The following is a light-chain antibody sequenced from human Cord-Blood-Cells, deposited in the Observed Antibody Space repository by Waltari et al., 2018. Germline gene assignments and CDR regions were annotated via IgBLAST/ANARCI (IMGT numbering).Light chain of an antibody. Sequence: DIQMTQSPSSLSASVGDRSTITCRASQSISSYLNWYQQKPGKAPKLLIYAASSLQSRVPSRFSGSGSGTDFPLTISSLQPEDFATYYCQQSYSTPLTFGGGTKVEIK. J-gene: IGKJ4*01. CDR2: AAS. CDR1: QSISSY. CDR3: QQSYSTPLT. V-gene: IGKV1-39*01.